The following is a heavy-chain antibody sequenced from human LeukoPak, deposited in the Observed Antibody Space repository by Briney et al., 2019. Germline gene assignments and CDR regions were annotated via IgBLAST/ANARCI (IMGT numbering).Heavy chain of an antibody. Sequence: ASVKVSCKASGGTFSNYAISWVRQAPGQGLEWMGGILPIFGTTNYAQRFQGRATSTADESTSTAYMELSSLRSEDTAVYYCARVSCGGNCYSLIGAFDIWGQGTMVTVSS. CDR2: ILPIFGTT. D-gene: IGHD2-15*01. J-gene: IGHJ3*02. CDR1: GGTFSNYA. V-gene: IGHV1-69*13. CDR3: ARVSCGGNCYSLIGAFDI.